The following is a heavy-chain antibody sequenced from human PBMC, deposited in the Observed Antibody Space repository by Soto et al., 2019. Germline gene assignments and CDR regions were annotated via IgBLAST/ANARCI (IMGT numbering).Heavy chain of an antibody. CDR3: ARGPAGPRLRYFDWHTQQKYYFDY. V-gene: IGHV3-7*01. Sequence: PGGSLRLSCAASGFTFSSYWMSWVRQAPGKGLEWVANIKQDGSEKYYVDSVKGRFTISRDNAKNSLYLQMNSLRAEDTAVYYCARGPAGPRLRYFDWHTQQKYYFDYWGQGTLVTVSS. CDR2: IKQDGSEK. CDR1: GFTFSSYW. J-gene: IGHJ4*02. D-gene: IGHD3-9*01.